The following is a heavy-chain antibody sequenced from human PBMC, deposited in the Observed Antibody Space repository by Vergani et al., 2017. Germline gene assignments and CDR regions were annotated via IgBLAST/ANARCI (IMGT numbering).Heavy chain of an antibody. V-gene: IGHV3-43*01. D-gene: IGHD5-12*01. CDR3: AKEDSGHGFDY. J-gene: IGHJ4*02. CDR2: ISWDGGST. Sequence: EVQLVESGGVVVQPGGSLRLSCAASGFTFDDYTMHWVRQSPGKGLEWVSLISWDGGSTYYADSVKGRFTICRDNSKNSLYLQMNSLRTEDTALYYCAKEDSGHGFDYWSQGTLVTVSS. CDR1: GFTFDDYT.